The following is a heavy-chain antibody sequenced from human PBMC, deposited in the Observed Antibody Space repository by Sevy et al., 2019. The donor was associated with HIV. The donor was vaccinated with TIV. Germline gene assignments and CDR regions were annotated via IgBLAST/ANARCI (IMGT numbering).Heavy chain of an antibody. J-gene: IGHJ4*02. V-gene: IGHV3-21*01. CDR1: GFTFSHYC. D-gene: IGHD5-18*01. Sequence: GGSRRLSCAASGFTFSHYCMNWVRQAPGKRLEWVSSIDFSSRYIYYADSVKGRFTISRDNAKNSLFLQMNSLRAEDTACYYWAREPETNSYCFIGTLDSWGQGALVTVSS. CDR3: AREPETNSYCFIGTLDS. CDR2: IDFSSRYI.